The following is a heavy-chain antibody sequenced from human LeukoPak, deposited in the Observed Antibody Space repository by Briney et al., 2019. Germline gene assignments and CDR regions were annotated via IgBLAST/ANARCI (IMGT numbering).Heavy chain of an antibody. V-gene: IGHV3-21*04. D-gene: IGHD2-2*01. J-gene: IGHJ3*02. CDR1: GFTFSSYS. Sequence: PGRSLRLSCAASGFTFSSYSMNWVRQAPGKGLEWVSSISDSSSEIYYADSVKGRFTISRDNAKNSLYLQMNSLRAEDTAVYYCARGRYCTSTRCYEFAFDIWGQETMVTVSS. CDR2: ISDSSSEI. CDR3: ARGRYCTSTRCYEFAFDI.